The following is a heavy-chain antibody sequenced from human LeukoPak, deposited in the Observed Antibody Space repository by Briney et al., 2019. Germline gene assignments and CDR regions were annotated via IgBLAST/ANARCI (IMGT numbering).Heavy chain of an antibody. J-gene: IGHJ4*02. D-gene: IGHD3-22*01. CDR3: ARQGEYYYDSSGYYGDFDH. Sequence: GESLKISCKGSGYSFTSYWIGWVRQMPGKGLEWMGIIYPGDSDTRYSPSFEGQVTISADKSISTAYPQWSSLKASDTAMYYCARQGEYYYDSSGYYGDFDHWGQGTLVTVSS. V-gene: IGHV5-51*01. CDR2: IYPGDSDT. CDR1: GYSFTSYW.